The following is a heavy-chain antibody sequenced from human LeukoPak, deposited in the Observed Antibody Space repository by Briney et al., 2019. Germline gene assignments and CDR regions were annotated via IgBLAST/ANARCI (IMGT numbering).Heavy chain of an antibody. D-gene: IGHD6-19*01. CDR3: AKDARRTSGWYFFDY. CDR1: GFAFSSQA. V-gene: IGHV3-23*01. CDR2: ISDSGSIT. J-gene: IGHJ4*02. Sequence: PGGSLRLSCAASGFAFSSQAMGWVRQAPGKGLEWVSVISDSGSITYYADSVKGRFTISRDNSKNTLFLQMNSLRVEDTAVYYFAKDARRTSGWYFFDYWGQGTLVTVSS.